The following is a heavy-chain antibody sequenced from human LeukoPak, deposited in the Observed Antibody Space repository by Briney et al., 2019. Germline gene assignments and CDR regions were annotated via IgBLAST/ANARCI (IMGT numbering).Heavy chain of an antibody. V-gene: IGHV4-59*01. CDR1: GGSISSYY. D-gene: IGHD1-14*01. CDR2: IYNSGST. J-gene: IGHJ4*02. Sequence: SETLSLTCTVSGGSISSYYWSWIRQPPGKGLEWVGYIYNSGSTNYNPSLKSRVTISVDTSKNQFSLKLSSVTAADSAVYYCARDINAAVWADWGQGTLVTVSS. CDR3: ARDINAAVWAD.